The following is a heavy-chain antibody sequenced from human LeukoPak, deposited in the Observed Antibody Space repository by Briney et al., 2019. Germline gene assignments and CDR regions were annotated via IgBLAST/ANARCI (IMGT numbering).Heavy chain of an antibody. J-gene: IGHJ6*03. CDR3: ARGVTLPYYYYMDV. CDR2: IYSSGST. D-gene: IGHD2/OR15-2a*01. CDR1: GGSISSGSYY. V-gene: IGHV4-61*02. Sequence: SETLSLTCTVSGGSISSGSYYWSWIRQPAGKGLEWIGRIYSSGSTNYNPSLKSRVTISVDTSKNQFSPKLSSVTAADTAVYYCARGVTLPYYYYMDVWGKGTTVTVSS.